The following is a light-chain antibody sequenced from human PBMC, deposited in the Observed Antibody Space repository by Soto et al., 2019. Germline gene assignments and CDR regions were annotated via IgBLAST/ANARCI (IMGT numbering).Light chain of an antibody. J-gene: IGLJ2*01. V-gene: IGLV2-23*01. CDR1: SSDVGSYKL. CDR3: CSYAGSHVV. CDR2: EGN. Sequence: QSALTQPASVSGSPGQSITISCTGTSSDVGSYKLVSWYQQHPGKAPKLMIYEGNKRPSGVSNRFSGSKSGNTASLTISGVQAEDEADYYCCSYAGSHVVFGGGTKLTVL.